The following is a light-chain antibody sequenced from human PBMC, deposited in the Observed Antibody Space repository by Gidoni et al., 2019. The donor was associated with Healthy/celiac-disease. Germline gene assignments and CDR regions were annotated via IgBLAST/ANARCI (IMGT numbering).Light chain of an antibody. CDR2: KAS. J-gene: IGKJ3*01. CDR1: QSISSW. Sequence: DIQMTQSPSTLSASVGDRVTITCRASQSISSWLAWYQQKPGKAPKLLIYKASNLESGVPSSFSGIGSGTEFTLTISSLQPDDFATYYCQQYNNYPFTFGPGTKVDIK. CDR3: QQYNNYPFT. V-gene: IGKV1-5*03.